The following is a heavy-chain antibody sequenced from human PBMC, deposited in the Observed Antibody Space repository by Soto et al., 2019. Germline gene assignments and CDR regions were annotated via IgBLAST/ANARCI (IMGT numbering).Heavy chain of an antibody. D-gene: IGHD6-19*01. V-gene: IGHV3-72*01. CDR2: IRRKATSYTT. CDR1: GLIFSDYH. CDR3: AMLGGWSGGSSGMDV. Sequence: EVQLVESGGGLVQPGGSPRLSCAASGLIFSDYHMDWVRQAPGKGLEWVGRIRRKATSYTTEYAASVKGRFTISRDDSKHSLYLQMHSLKSEDTAVYYCAMLGGWSGGSSGMDVWGQGTTVTVSS. J-gene: IGHJ6*02.